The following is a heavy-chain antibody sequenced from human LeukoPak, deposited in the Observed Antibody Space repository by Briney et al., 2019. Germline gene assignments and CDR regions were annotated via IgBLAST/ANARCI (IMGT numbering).Heavy chain of an antibody. V-gene: IGHV4-59*01. Sequence: SETLSLTCTVSGGSIISYYWSWIRQPPGKGLEWIGYIYYSGSTNYNPSLKSRVTISVDTSKNQFSLKLTSVTAADTAVYYCARETAQKGAHYMDAWGKGTTVTISS. J-gene: IGHJ6*03. D-gene: IGHD3-16*01. CDR2: IYYSGST. CDR3: ARETAQKGAHYMDA. CDR1: GGSIISYY.